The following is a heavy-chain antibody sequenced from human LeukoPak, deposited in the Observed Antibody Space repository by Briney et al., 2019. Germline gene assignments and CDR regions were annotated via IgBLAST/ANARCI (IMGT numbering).Heavy chain of an antibody. V-gene: IGHV1-69*13. CDR3: ATHSVAPDAFDI. J-gene: IGHJ3*02. CDR1: GGTFSSYA. Sequence: ASVKVSCTASGGTFSSYAISWVRQAPGQGLEWMGGIIPIFGTANYAQKFQGRVTITADESTSTAYMELSSLRSEDTAVYYCATHSVAPDAFDIWGQGTMVTVSS. CDR2: IIPIFGTA. D-gene: IGHD4-23*01.